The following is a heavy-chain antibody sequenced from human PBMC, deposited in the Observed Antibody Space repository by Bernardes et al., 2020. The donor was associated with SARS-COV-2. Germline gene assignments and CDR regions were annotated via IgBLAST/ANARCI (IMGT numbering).Heavy chain of an antibody. J-gene: IGHJ4*02. CDR2: IKGDGRNI. D-gene: IGHD1-26*01. CDR1: GFIFRNYW. CDR3: ARGSGNYYFDY. Sequence: GGSLRLSCTASGFIFRNYWMHLLRQDPGKGLEWVSRIKGDGRNINYADSVKGRFTISRDNAKSTLYLEMSSLRDEDTAVYYCARGSGNYYFDYWGQGTPVTVSS. V-gene: IGHV3-74*01.